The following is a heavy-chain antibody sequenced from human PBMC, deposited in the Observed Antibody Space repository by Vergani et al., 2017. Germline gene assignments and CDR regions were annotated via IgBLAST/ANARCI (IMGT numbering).Heavy chain of an antibody. Sequence: EVQLVESGGGLVQPGGSLRLSCAASGFTVSSNYMSWVRQAPGKGLEWVSVIYSGGSTYYADSVKGRFTISRDNSKNTLYLQMNSLRAEDTAVYYFARDSTREPPQFDYWGQGTLVTVSS. CDR3: ARDSTREPPQFDY. CDR1: GFTVSSNY. CDR2: IYSGGST. J-gene: IGHJ4*02. V-gene: IGHV3-66*01. D-gene: IGHD1-26*01.